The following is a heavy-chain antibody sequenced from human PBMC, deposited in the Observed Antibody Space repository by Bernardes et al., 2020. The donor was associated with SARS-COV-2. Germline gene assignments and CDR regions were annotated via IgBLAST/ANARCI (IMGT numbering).Heavy chain of an antibody. V-gene: IGHV3-30*18. CDR2: ISYEGSNK. Sequence: WGSLRLSCAASGSSFNTFAMHWVRQAPGKGLEWVAIISYEGSNKYYADSVKGRFSISRDNSRNTVYLQMNSLRTEDTAVYYCAKRSAIWELLGQGYYFDYWGQGAMVAV. CDR1: GSSFNTFA. J-gene: IGHJ4*01. CDR3: AKRSAIWELLGQGYYFDY. D-gene: IGHD1-26*01.